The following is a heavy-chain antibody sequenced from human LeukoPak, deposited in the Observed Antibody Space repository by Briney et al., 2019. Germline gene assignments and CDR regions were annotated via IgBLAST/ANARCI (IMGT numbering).Heavy chain of an antibody. CDR2: IWYDGSNK. V-gene: IGHV3-33*08. CDR1: GFTFSNYA. D-gene: IGHD6-19*01. J-gene: IGHJ3*02. CDR3: ARGRGSGWYDAFDI. Sequence: PGGSLRLSCAASGFTFSNYAMSWVRQAPGKGLEWVAVIWYDGSNKFYADSVRGRFTISRDNSKNTLYVQMNSLRAEDTAVYYCARGRGSGWYDAFDIWGQGTMVTVSS.